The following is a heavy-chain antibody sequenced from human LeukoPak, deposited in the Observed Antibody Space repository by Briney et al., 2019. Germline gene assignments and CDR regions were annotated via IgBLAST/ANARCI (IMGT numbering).Heavy chain of an antibody. CDR1: GFTFSSYA. J-gene: IGHJ4*02. V-gene: IGHV3-30*04. D-gene: IGHD6-19*01. CDR3: ARPSNEGQWLVGQGVDY. Sequence: PGGSLRLSCAASGFTFSSYAMHWVRQAPGKGLEWVAVISYDGSNKYYADSVKGRFTISRDNSKNTLYLQMNSLRAEDTAVYYCARPSNEGQWLVGQGVDYWGQGTLVTVSS. CDR2: ISYDGSNK.